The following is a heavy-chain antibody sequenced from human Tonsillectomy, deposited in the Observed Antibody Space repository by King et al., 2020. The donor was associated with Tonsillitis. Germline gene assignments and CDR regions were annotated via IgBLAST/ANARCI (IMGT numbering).Heavy chain of an antibody. V-gene: IGHV3-11*01. J-gene: IGHJ6*02. CDR3: ARDDRGSDFWNNSYNYYYYAMDV. D-gene: IGHD3-3*01. CDR1: GFTFSDYS. Sequence: VQLVESGGSLVKPGGSLRLSRAASGFTFSDYSMSWIRQAPGKGLEWVSYISSGGGTTFYADSVKGRFTISRDNAKNSLYLQMNSLRAEDTAVYYCARDDRGSDFWNNSYNYYYYAMDVWGQGTTVTVSS. CDR2: ISSGGGTT.